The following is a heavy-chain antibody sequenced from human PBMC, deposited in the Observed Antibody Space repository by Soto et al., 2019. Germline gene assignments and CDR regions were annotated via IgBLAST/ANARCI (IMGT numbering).Heavy chain of an antibody. Sequence: QVQLVQSGAEVKKPGASVKVSCKASGYTFTGYYMHWVRQAPGQGLEWMGWINPTSGGTNYAQKFQGGVTMTRDTSISTAYMEVSRLRSDDTAVYYCARGSGGDYLTHFDYLGQGTLVTVSS. CDR3: ARGSGGDYLTHFDY. V-gene: IGHV1-2*02. D-gene: IGHD2-21*02. CDR2: INPTSGGT. CDR1: GYTFTGYY. J-gene: IGHJ4*02.